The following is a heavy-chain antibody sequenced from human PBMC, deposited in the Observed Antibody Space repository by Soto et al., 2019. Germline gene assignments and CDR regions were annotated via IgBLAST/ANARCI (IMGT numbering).Heavy chain of an antibody. CDR1: GYDFTYNW. J-gene: IGHJ4*02. V-gene: IGHV5-10-1*01. D-gene: IGHD2-21*02. Sequence: GESLKISCKGSGYDFTYNWITWVRQMPGKGLEWMGTIDPSDSSTNYSPSFEGRVTMSADKAINTAYLQWSSLRASDTALYFCARHGCGGDCSPYYFDYWGQGALVTVLL. CDR3: ARHGCGGDCSPYYFDY. CDR2: IDPSDSST.